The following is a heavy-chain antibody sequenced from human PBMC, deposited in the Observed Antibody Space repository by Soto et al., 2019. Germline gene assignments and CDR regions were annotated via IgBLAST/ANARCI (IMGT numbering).Heavy chain of an antibody. D-gene: IGHD3-10*01. CDR2: ISGSGGST. V-gene: IGHV3-23*01. J-gene: IGHJ5*02. Sequence: PGGSLRLSCAASGFTFSSYAMSWVRQAPGKGLEWVSAISGSGGSTYYADSVKGRFTISRDNSKNTLYLQMNSLRAEDTAVYYCAKDTYYYGSGSYGPWGQGTLVTVSS. CDR3: AKDTYYYGSGSYGP. CDR1: GFTFSSYA.